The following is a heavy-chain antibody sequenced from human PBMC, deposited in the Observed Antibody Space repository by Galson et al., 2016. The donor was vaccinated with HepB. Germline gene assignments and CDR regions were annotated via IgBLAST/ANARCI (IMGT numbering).Heavy chain of an antibody. Sequence: SLRLSCAASGFTFSTYGMHWVRQAPGKGLEWVAVISYDGDTKYHADSVKGRFTISRDNSKNTLYLQMHRLRFEDTAVYYCASDPRQWQRGYYYGFEYWGQGTLVSVSS. V-gene: IGHV3-30*03. CDR3: ASDPRQWQRGYYYGFEY. CDR1: GFTFSTYG. D-gene: IGHD5-18*01. CDR2: ISYDGDTK. J-gene: IGHJ4*02.